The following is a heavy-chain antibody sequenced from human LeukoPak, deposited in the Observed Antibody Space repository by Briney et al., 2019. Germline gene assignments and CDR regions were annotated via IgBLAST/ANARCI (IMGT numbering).Heavy chain of an antibody. J-gene: IGHJ4*02. D-gene: IGHD6-19*01. Sequence: GGSLRLSCPASGFIFSSYAMRWVRPAPATGLDWVSAITGGGENTYYAGSVRGRFTISRDNSKNTLHLQMNSLRADDTAVYYCVMKLAGSGWYMGGWGQGTLVTVSS. V-gene: IGHV3-23*01. CDR3: VMKLAGSGWYMGG. CDR1: GFIFSSYA. CDR2: ITGGGENT.